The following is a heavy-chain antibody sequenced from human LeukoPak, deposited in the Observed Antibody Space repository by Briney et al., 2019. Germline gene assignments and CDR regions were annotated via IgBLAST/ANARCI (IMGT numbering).Heavy chain of an antibody. CDR2: MFHSGST. Sequence: PSETLSLTCTVSGYSISSGHYWAWIRQSPEKGLEWIASMFHSGSTYYNPSFKSRVTTSADTSKNEFSLKLSSVTAADTAVYYCARAGTNLGDYDYWGQGTLVTVSS. J-gene: IGHJ4*02. CDR1: GYSISSGHY. V-gene: IGHV4-38-2*02. D-gene: IGHD4-17*01. CDR3: ARAGTNLGDYDY.